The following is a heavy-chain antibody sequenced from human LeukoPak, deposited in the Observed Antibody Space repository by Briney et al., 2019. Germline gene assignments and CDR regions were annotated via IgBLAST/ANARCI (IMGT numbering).Heavy chain of an antibody. CDR2: ILAGGGDT. CDR1: GFTFSSTA. D-gene: IGHD6-19*01. V-gene: IGHV3-23*01. Sequence: GGSLSLSYVASGFTFSSTAIKWVRQARGEWLECHSVILAGGGDTYYADSVKGRFTIPRDDSKSMLCLQMNSLRAEDTAVYYCAKRLFSSDWSALDVWGQGTMVTVSS. J-gene: IGHJ3*01. CDR3: AKRLFSSDWSALDV.